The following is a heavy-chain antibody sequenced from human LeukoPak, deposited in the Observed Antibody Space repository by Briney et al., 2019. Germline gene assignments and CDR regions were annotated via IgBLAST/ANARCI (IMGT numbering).Heavy chain of an antibody. CDR3: AKGYIQLWWFDY. CDR1: GFTFSTYA. J-gene: IGHJ4*02. CDR2: ISGSGDGA. V-gene: IGHV3-23*01. D-gene: IGHD2-21*01. Sequence: PRGSLRLSCAASGFTFSTYAMSWVRQAPGKGLQWVSLISGSGDGAHYADSAKGRFTISRDNSKNTVYLQMTNLRAEDTAVYYCAKGYIQLWWFDYWGQGTLVTVSS.